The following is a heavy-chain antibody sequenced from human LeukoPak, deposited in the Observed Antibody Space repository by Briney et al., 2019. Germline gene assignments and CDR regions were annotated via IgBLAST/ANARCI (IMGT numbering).Heavy chain of an antibody. J-gene: IGHJ4*02. Sequence: SETLSLTCTVSGDSISSSSYYWGWIRQPPGKGLEWIGEINHSGSTNYNPSLKSRVTISVDTSKNQFSLKLSSVTAADTAVYYCARILEGFFDYWGQGTLVTVSS. CDR1: GDSISSSSYY. V-gene: IGHV4-39*07. CDR3: ARILEGFFDY. CDR2: INHSGST.